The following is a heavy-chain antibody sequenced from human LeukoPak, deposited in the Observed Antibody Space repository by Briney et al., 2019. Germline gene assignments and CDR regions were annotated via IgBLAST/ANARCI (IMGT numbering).Heavy chain of an antibody. CDR3: ANHLACGSTSCPPFDY. CDR1: GFTFKKYW. CDR2: IKEDGSET. J-gene: IGHJ4*02. V-gene: IGHV3-7*01. Sequence: PGGSLRLSCAASGFTFKKYWMNWVRQVPGKGLECLGNIKEDGSETYYADSVKGRFTISRDNAKNSLYLQMNSLRAEDTAVYYCANHLACGSTSCPPFDYWGQGTLVTVSS. D-gene: IGHD2-2*01.